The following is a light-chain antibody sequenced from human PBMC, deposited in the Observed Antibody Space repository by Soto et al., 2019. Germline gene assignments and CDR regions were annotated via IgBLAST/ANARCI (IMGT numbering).Light chain of an antibody. CDR3: QQSYNIPFT. Sequence: DIQMTQSPSSLAASVGERVTITCRASQNIHSFLNWYQQKPGKAPQVLIYDGSALQSGVPSRFSGSGSGTDFTLTISSLQPEDFASYFCQQSYNIPFTFGPGTKVDIK. CDR2: DGS. J-gene: IGKJ3*01. CDR1: QNIHSF. V-gene: IGKV1-39*01.